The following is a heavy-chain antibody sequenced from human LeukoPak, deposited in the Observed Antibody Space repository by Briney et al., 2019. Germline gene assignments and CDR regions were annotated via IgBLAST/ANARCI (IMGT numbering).Heavy chain of an antibody. CDR3: ARRYSNYFFDY. Sequence: SETLSLTCGVSGYSITSGYYWAWIRQPPGKGLERIGNIYHSGSTYYNPSLKSRVTISVDTSKNQFSLKLSSVTAADTAVYYCARRYSNYFFDYWGQGTLVTVSS. D-gene: IGHD4-11*01. J-gene: IGHJ4*02. CDR1: GYSITSGYY. CDR2: IYHSGST. V-gene: IGHV4-38-2*01.